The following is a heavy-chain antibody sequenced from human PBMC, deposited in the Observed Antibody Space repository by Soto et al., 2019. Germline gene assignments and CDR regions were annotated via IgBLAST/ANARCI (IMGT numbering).Heavy chain of an antibody. V-gene: IGHV3-33*01. CDR3: ARESITIFGVVGAYYYGMDV. D-gene: IGHD3-3*01. Sequence: QVQLVESGGGVVQPGRSLRLSCAASGFTFSSYGMHWVRQAPGKGLEWVAVIWYDGSNKYYADSVKGRFTISRDNSKNTLYLQMNSLRAEDTAVYYCARESITIFGVVGAYYYGMDVCGQGTTVTVSS. CDR1: GFTFSSYG. J-gene: IGHJ6*02. CDR2: IWYDGSNK.